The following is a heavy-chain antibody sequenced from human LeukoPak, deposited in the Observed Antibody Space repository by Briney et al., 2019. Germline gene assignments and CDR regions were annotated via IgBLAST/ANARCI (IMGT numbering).Heavy chain of an antibody. D-gene: IGHD5-12*01. CDR3: AKDQGGYVWYFDL. J-gene: IGHJ2*01. Sequence: PGGSLRLSCAASGFTVSSNYMSWFRQAPAKGLEWVSSITTSGDTTYYADSVKGRFTISRDNFKNTLYLQMNSLRAEDTAVYYCAKDQGGYVWYFDLWGRGTLVTVSS. CDR2: ITTSGDTT. CDR1: GFTVSSNY. V-gene: IGHV3-23*01.